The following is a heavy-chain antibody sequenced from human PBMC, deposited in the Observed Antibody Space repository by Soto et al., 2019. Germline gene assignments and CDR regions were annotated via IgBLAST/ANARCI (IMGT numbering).Heavy chain of an antibody. CDR1: GFTFSSYW. CDR3: ATLNSFGSDY. V-gene: IGHV3-74*01. J-gene: IGHJ4*02. CDR2: IYSDGSTA. D-gene: IGHD5-18*01. Sequence: GGSLRLSCAASGFTFSSYWMHWVRQTTGKGLVWVSQIYSDGSTARYADSVKGRLTISRDNAKNTVYLQMNSLRADDTAVYYCATLNSFGSDYWGQGTLVTVSS.